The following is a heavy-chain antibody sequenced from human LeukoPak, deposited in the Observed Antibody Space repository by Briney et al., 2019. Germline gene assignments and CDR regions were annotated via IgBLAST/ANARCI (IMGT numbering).Heavy chain of an antibody. J-gene: IGHJ5*02. D-gene: IGHD5-24*01. CDR1: GGSISSYY. CDR2: IYYSGST. V-gene: IGHV4-59*01. CDR3: ARVVYKNWFDP. Sequence: SETLSLACTVSGGSISSYYWSWIRQPPGKGLEWIGYIYYSGSTNYNPSLKSRVTISVDTSKNQSSLKLSSVTAADTAVYYCARVVYKNWFDPWGQGTLVTVSS.